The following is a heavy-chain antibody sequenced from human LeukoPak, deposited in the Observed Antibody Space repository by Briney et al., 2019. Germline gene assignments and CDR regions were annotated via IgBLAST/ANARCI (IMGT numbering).Heavy chain of an antibody. Sequence: SETLSLTCTVSGGSISSYYWSWIRQPPGKGLEWIGYIYYSGSTNYNPSLKSRVTISVDTSKNQFSLKLSSVTAADTAVYYCATIRPPEDYGSGSYGSYYMDVWGKGTTVTVSS. V-gene: IGHV4-59*12. CDR2: IYYSGST. CDR3: ATIRPPEDYGSGSYGSYYMDV. J-gene: IGHJ6*03. D-gene: IGHD3-10*01. CDR1: GGSISSYY.